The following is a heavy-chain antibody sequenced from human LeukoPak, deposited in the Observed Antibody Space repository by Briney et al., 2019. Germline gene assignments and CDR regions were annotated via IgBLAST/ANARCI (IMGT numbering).Heavy chain of an antibody. CDR3: ARHMDDSSGYSPIKIDY. D-gene: IGHD3-22*01. J-gene: IGHJ4*02. Sequence: GESLKISCKGSGYSFTSYWIGWVRQMPGKGLEWMGITYPGDSDTGYSPSFQGQVTISADKSFSTVYLQWSSLKASDTAMYYCARHMDDSSGYSPIKIDYWGQGTLITVSS. CDR1: GYSFTSYW. CDR2: TYPGDSDT. V-gene: IGHV5-51*01.